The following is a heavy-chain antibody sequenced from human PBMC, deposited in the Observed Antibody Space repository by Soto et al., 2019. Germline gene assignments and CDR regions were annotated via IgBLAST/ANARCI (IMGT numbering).Heavy chain of an antibody. V-gene: IGHV1-8*01. Sequence: QVQLVQSGAEVKTPGASVKVSCKASGYTFASYDMNWVRQAPGQGLEWMGWMNPNSNNTGYAQKFQGRLTMTRDITLSIAHMKLSSLRNEDTAVYYCARSDVYHFNWLDSWGQGTLVTVSA. CDR2: MNPNSNNT. CDR1: GYTFASYD. CDR3: ARSDVYHFNWLDS. J-gene: IGHJ5*01. D-gene: IGHD2-21*01.